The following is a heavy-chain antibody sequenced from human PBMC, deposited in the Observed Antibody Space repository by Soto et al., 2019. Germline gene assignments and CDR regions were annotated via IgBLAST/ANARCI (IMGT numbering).Heavy chain of an antibody. Sequence: KASETLSLTCTVSGGSVSSGSYYWSWIRQPPGKGLEWIGYIYYSGSTNYNPSLKSRVTISVDTSKNQFSLKLSSVTAADTAVYYCARDRSAAGPSHYYYYGMDVWGQGTTVTVSS. J-gene: IGHJ6*02. CDR2: IYYSGST. CDR3: ARDRSAAGPSHYYYYGMDV. V-gene: IGHV4-61*01. CDR1: GGSVSSGSYY. D-gene: IGHD6-13*01.